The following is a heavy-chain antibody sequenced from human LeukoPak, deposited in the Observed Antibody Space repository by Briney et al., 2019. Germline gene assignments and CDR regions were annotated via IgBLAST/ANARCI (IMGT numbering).Heavy chain of an antibody. D-gene: IGHD6-13*01. Sequence: SETLSLTCTVSGGSISSYFWNWMRQSPGKGLEWIGKTFYRGSTNYNPSLKSRVTMSIDTSKNQISLQLSSVTAADTAVYYCARDPGIAAAESFDYWGQGTLVTVYS. V-gene: IGHV4-59*01. CDR1: GGSISSYF. CDR3: ARDPGIAAAESFDY. CDR2: TFYRGST. J-gene: IGHJ4*02.